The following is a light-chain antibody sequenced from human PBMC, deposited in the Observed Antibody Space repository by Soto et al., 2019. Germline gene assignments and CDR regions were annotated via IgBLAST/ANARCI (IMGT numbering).Light chain of an antibody. J-gene: IGLJ2*01. CDR2: EVS. Sequence: QSVLTQSASVSGSPGQSITISCTGTSNDVGSYNLVSWYQQHPGKAPKLMIYEVSKRPSGVSNRFSGSKSGNTASLTISGLQAEDEADYYCCSYAGSSTLVFGGGTQLTVL. CDR1: SNDVGSYNL. CDR3: CSYAGSSTLV. V-gene: IGLV2-23*02.